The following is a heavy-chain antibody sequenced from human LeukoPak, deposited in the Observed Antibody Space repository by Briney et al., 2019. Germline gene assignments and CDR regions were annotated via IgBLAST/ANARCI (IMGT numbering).Heavy chain of an antibody. CDR3: ARAPMVQPDY. CDR2: ISSSGSTI. V-gene: IGHV3-48*03. Sequence: QPGGSLRLSCAASGFTFSSYEMNWVRQAPGKGLEWVSYISSSGSTIYYADSVKGRFTISRDNSKNTLYLQMNNLRADDTAVYYCARAPMVQPDYWGQGTLVTVSS. CDR1: GFTFSSYE. D-gene: IGHD1-1*01. J-gene: IGHJ4*02.